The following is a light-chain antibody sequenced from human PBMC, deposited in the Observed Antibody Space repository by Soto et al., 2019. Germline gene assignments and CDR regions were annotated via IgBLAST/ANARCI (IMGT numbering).Light chain of an antibody. J-gene: IGKJ4*01. Sequence: DIQMTQSPSSLSASVGDRVTITCRASQSISSYLNWYQQKPGKAPKLLIYAASSLQSGVPSRFSGSGSGTDFTITISSLQPEDFATYSCQQSYSTPPTFGGGTKVEIK. CDR1: QSISSY. CDR3: QQSYSTPPT. CDR2: AAS. V-gene: IGKV1-39*01.